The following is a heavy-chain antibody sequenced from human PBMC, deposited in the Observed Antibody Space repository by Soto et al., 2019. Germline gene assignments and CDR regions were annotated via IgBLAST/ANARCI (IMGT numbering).Heavy chain of an antibody. CDR2: IYYSGST. CDR3: LSMVRGVKYSGYYYYGMDV. D-gene: IGHD3-10*01. J-gene: IGHJ6*02. Sequence: PSKTLSLSCAVSGGSISSSSYYWGWIRQPPGKGLEWIGSIYYSGSTYYNPSLKSRVTISVDTSKNQFSLKLSSVTAADTAVYYCLSMVRGVKYSGYYYYGMDVWGQGTTVTASS. V-gene: IGHV4-39*01. CDR1: GGSISSSSYY.